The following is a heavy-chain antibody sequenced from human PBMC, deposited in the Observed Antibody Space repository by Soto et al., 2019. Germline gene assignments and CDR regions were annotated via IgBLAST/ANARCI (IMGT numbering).Heavy chain of an antibody. D-gene: IGHD4-17*01. CDR3: VKSHNTVTTGWGFDY. Sequence: PGGSRRRFWSASGFTFSSYAMHWGRQAPGKGLEYVSAISSNGGSTYYADSVKGRFTISRDNSKNTLYLQMSSLRAEDTAVYYCVKSHNTVTTGWGFDYWGQGTLVTVSS. J-gene: IGHJ4*02. CDR2: ISSNGGST. V-gene: IGHV3-64D*06. CDR1: GFTFSSYA.